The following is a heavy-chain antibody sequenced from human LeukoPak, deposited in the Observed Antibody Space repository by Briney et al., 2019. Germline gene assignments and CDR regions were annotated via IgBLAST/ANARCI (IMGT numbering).Heavy chain of an antibody. Sequence: GRSLRLSCAASGFPFSSYGMHWVRQAPGKGLEWVAVLSYDGSNEYYADSVKGRFTISRDNSRNTLYLQMNSLRVEDTAVYYCAGSWFYRDYFEYWGQGTLVTVSS. J-gene: IGHJ4*02. CDR1: GFPFSSYG. V-gene: IGHV3-30*03. CDR3: AGSWFYRDYFEY. D-gene: IGHD3-10*01. CDR2: LSYDGSNE.